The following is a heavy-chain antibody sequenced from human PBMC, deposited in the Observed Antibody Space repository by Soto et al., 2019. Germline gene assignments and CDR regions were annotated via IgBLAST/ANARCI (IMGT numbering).Heavy chain of an antibody. V-gene: IGHV1-69*13. CDR1: GGSFSSYA. D-gene: IGHD4-17*01. CDR2: IIPIFGTA. Sequence: ASVKVSCKDSGGSFSSYANSWVRQAPRQGLEWMGGIIPIFGTANYAQKFQGRVTITADESTSTAYMELSSLRSEDTAVYYCARGPATVVTPGYFDYWGQGTLVTVSS. CDR3: ARGPATVVTPGYFDY. J-gene: IGHJ4*02.